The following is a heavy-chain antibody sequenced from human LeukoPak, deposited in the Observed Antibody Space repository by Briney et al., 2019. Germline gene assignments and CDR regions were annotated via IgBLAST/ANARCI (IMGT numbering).Heavy chain of an antibody. Sequence: GGSLRLSCAASGFTLSSYAMSWVRQAPGKGLERDSAITGSGDRTYYADSVKGRFTISRDNSKSTLYLQMNSLRAEDTAVYYCAGYYYGSGSYDYWGQGTLVTVSS. CDR2: ITGSGDRT. CDR3: AGYYYGSGSYDY. CDR1: GFTLSSYA. D-gene: IGHD3-10*01. J-gene: IGHJ4*02. V-gene: IGHV3-23*01.